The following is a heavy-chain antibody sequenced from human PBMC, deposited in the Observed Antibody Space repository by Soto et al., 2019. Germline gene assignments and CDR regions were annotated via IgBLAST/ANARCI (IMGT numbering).Heavy chain of an antibody. Sequence: SETLSLTCTVSGGSISSYYWSWIRQPPGKGLEWIGYIYYSGSTNYNPSLKSRVTISVDTSKNQFSLKLSSVTAADTAVYYCARLLVRGVIIIFAYWXQGTMVTVSS. D-gene: IGHD3-10*01. CDR3: ARLLVRGVIIIFAY. V-gene: IGHV4-59*08. CDR2: IYYSGST. J-gene: IGHJ4*02. CDR1: GGSISSYY.